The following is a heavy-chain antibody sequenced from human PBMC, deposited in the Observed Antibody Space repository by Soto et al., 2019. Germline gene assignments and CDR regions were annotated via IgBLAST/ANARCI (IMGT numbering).Heavy chain of an antibody. D-gene: IGHD2-15*01. V-gene: IGHV3-20*01. Sequence: EVQLVESGGGVVRPGGSLRLSCAASGFTFDDYGMSWVRQAPGKGLEWVSGINWNGGSTGYADSVKGRFTISRDNAKNSLYRQMNSLRAEDTALYHCARVLGYCSGGSCSGDNWFDLWGQGTLVTVSS. J-gene: IGHJ5*02. CDR1: GFTFDDYG. CDR2: INWNGGST. CDR3: ARVLGYCSGGSCSGDNWFDL.